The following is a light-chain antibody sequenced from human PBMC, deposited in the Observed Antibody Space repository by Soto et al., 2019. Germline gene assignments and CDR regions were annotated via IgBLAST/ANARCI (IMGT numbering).Light chain of an antibody. J-gene: IGKJ2*01. CDR2: DAS. CDR3: QQYNTYSMYT. CDR1: QTISNW. Sequence: DIQMTQSPSTLSASVGDRVTITCRVSQTISNWLAWYQQKPGKAPKLLIYDASTLESGVPSRFSGSGSGTEFTLTISSLQPDDFATYYCQQYNTYSMYTFGQGTKVDSK. V-gene: IGKV1-5*01.